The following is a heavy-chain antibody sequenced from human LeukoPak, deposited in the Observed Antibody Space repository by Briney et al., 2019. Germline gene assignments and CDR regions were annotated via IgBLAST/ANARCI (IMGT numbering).Heavy chain of an antibody. Sequence: SETLSLTWAVYGGSFSGYYWSWIRQPPGKGLEWIGEINHSGSTNYNPSLKSRVTISVDTSKNQFSLKLSSVTAADTAVYYCAREGNYDFWSGQDASDIWGQGTMVTVSS. CDR1: GGSFSGYY. D-gene: IGHD3-3*01. CDR3: AREGNYDFWSGQDASDI. J-gene: IGHJ3*02. V-gene: IGHV4-34*01. CDR2: INHSGST.